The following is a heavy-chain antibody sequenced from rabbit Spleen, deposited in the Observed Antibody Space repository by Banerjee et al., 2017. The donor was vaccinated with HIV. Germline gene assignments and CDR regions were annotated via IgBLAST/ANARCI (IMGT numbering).Heavy chain of an antibody. CDR1: GFSFSSSYW. V-gene: IGHV1S43*01. J-gene: IGHJ6*01. D-gene: IGHD4-1*01. CDR2: IDTGDGST. CDR3: ARGAGSSGWGLDL. Sequence: QQQLEESGGGLVKPGGTLTLTCTASGFSFSSSYWICWVRQAPGKGLEWIGCIDTGDGSTYYASWAKGRFTITRSTSLNTVTLQLTSLTAADTATCFCARGAGSSGWGLDLWGPGTLVTVS.